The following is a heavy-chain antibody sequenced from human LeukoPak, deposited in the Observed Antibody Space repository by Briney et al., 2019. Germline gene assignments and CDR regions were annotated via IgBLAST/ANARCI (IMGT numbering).Heavy chain of an antibody. CDR1: GFTFSSYS. V-gene: IGHV3-48*04. J-gene: IGHJ3*02. D-gene: IGHD6-19*01. Sequence: GGSLRLSCAASGFTFSSYSMNWVRQAPGKGLEWVSYISSSSSTIYYADSVKGRFTISRDNAKNSLYLQMNSLRAEDTAVYYCARGGSIAVAGLYAFDIWGQGTMVTVSS. CDR2: ISSSSSTI. CDR3: ARGGSIAVAGLYAFDI.